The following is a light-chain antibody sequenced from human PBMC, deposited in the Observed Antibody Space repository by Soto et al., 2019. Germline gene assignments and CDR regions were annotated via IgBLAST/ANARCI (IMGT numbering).Light chain of an antibody. Sequence: QSALTQPASVSGCPGQSITISCTGTSSDVGGCNFVSWYQQHPDKAPKPMIYDVTNRPSGVSNRFSGSKSGNTASLTISGLQAEDEADYYRSSYTSISTYVFGTGTXVTVL. J-gene: IGLJ1*01. CDR2: DVT. CDR3: SSYTSISTYV. V-gene: IGLV2-14*01. CDR1: SSDVGGCNF.